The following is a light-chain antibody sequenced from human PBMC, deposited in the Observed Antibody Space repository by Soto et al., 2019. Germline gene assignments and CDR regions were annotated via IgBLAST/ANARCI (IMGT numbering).Light chain of an antibody. CDR1: QDIGDW. V-gene: IGKV1-12*01. Sequence: IQITQSPSSVAASVGDRVSITCRASQDIGDWLAWYQQKPGKAPKLLVYAASSLQSGVPSRLRGTGSGTDFTLTICCLQPEAFATYYCQHGYSLPVTFGGGTKVDIK. CDR2: AAS. J-gene: IGKJ4*01. CDR3: QHGYSLPVT.